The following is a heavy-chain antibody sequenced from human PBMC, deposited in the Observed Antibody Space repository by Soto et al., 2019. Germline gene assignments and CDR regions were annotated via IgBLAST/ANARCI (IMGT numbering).Heavy chain of an antibody. V-gene: IGHV3-23*01. D-gene: IGHD3-10*01. CDR1: GCTFSSYA. CDR2: ISGSGGST. J-gene: IGHJ3*02. CDR3: AKDGLGGWFGELFSAFDI. Sequence: LRLSCAASGCTFSSYAMSWVRQAPWKGLEWVSAISGSGGSTYYADSVKGRFTISRDNSKNTLYLQMNSLRAEDTAVYYCAKDGLGGWFGELFSAFDIWGQGTMVTVSS.